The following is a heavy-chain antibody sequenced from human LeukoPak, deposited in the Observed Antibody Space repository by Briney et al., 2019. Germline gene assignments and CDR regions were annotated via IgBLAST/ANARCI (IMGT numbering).Heavy chain of an antibody. CDR1: GGSFSGYY. V-gene: IGHV4-34*01. CDR2: INHSGST. J-gene: IGHJ6*02. CDR3: ARAPRYCSGGSCIYYYYGMDV. Sequence: SETLSLTRAVYGGSFSGYYWSWIRQPPGKGLEWIGEINHSGSTNYNPSLKSRVTISVDTSKNQFSLKLSSVTAADTAVYYCARAPRYCSGGSCIYYYYGMDVWGQGTTVTVSS. D-gene: IGHD2-15*01.